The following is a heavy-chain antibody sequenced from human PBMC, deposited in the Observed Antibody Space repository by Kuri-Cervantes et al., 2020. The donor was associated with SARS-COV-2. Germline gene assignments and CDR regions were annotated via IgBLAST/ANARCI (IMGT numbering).Heavy chain of an antibody. J-gene: IGHJ4*02. CDR3: ARASFDFWSGYYTGYFYDY. CDR1: GFTFNNYW. D-gene: IGHD3-3*01. V-gene: IGHV3-7*01. Sequence: LSLTCAASGFTFNNYWMTWVRQAPGEGLEWVASIKQDGSEEFFVDSVKGRFTISRDNAKKSLYLQMSSLRAEDTAIYYCARASFDFWSGYYTGYFYDYWGQGTLVTVSS. CDR2: IKQDGSEE.